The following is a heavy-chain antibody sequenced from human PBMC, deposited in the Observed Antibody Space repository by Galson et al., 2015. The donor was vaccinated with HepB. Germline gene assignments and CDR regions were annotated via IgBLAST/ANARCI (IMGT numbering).Heavy chain of an antibody. D-gene: IGHD3-10*01. CDR2: TYYKSKWNN. V-gene: IGHV6-1*01. CDR3: ARVGITMVRGVILYYNGMDV. J-gene: IGHJ6*02. CDR1: GDSVSRSSAA. Sequence: CAISGDSVSRSSAAWNWIRQSPSRGLEWLGRTYYKSKWNNDYEESVKSRITINSDTSQNQFSLQLTSVTPEDTAVYYCARVGITMVRGVILYYNGMDVWGQGTAVSVSS.